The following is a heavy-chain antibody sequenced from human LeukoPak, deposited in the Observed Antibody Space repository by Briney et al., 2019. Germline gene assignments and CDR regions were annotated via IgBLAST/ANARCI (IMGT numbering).Heavy chain of an antibody. CDR1: GFTFSDYY. CDR3: AGNYYDSSGYYFFDY. CDR2: ISSSGSTI. Sequence: GGSLRLSCAASGFTFSDYYMSWIRQAPGKGLEWVSYISSSGSTIYYADSVKGRFTISRDNAKNSLYLQMNSLRAEDTAVYYCAGNYYDSSGYYFFDYWGQGTLVTVSS. V-gene: IGHV3-11*04. D-gene: IGHD3-22*01. J-gene: IGHJ4*02.